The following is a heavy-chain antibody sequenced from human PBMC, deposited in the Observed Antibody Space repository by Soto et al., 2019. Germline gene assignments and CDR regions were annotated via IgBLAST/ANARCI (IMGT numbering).Heavy chain of an antibody. D-gene: IGHD1-7*01. Sequence: GGSLRLSCATSGLTFSNYAMSWVRQAPGGGLEWVSSMSGSSSTTYYADSVRGRFTISRDRSKNTLYLQMSSLRAEDTALYYCAKNQERELPRVIDFWGQGTLVTVSS. CDR3: AKNQERELPRVIDF. V-gene: IGHV3-23*01. J-gene: IGHJ4*02. CDR2: MSGSSSTT. CDR1: GLTFSNYA.